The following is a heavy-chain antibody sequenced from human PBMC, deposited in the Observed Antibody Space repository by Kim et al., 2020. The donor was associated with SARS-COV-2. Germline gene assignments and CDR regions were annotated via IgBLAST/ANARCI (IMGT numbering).Heavy chain of an antibody. D-gene: IGHD2-21*02. CDR2: IYHTGSS. V-gene: IGHV4-59*08. J-gene: IGHJ4*02. CDR1: GGSFTNDY. Sequence: SETLSLTCSVSGGSFTNDYWTWIRHSPGRGLEWIGYIYHTGSSTYNPSLRDRVTMAIDTSRKELSLRLRSVTAADTAVYYCAQKSRVTRIDSWGRGILVT. CDR3: AQKSRVTRIDS.